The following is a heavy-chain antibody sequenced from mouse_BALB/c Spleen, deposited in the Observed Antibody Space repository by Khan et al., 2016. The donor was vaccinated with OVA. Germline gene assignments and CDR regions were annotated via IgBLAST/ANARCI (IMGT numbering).Heavy chain of an antibody. CDR2: INPSTDYT. D-gene: IGHD1-1*01. J-gene: IGHJ3*01. V-gene: IGHV1-7*01. CDR3: VNHGSSSAWFTY. CDR1: GYTFTNYW. Sequence: QVQLKQSGAELAKPGASVKMSCKASGYTFTNYWMHWVKQRPGQGLEWIGYINPSTDYTEYNQKLKDKATLTADKSSSTAYMQLTSLTSDDSSLYYCVNHGSSSAWFTYWGQGTLVTVSA.